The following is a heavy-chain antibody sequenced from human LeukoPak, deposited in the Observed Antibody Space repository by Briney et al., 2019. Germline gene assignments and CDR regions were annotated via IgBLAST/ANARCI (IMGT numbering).Heavy chain of an antibody. D-gene: IGHD7-27*01. J-gene: IGHJ4*02. V-gene: IGHV3-23*01. Sequence: GGSLRLSCAASGFTFSIYAMSWVRQAPGKGLEWVSSISDTSAYIYYSDSVKGRFTISRDNSKNTLYLQMNSLRAEDTAVYYCAKDLTGIPTIDYWGQGTLVTVSS. CDR2: ISDTSAYI. CDR3: AKDLTGIPTIDY. CDR1: GFTFSIYA.